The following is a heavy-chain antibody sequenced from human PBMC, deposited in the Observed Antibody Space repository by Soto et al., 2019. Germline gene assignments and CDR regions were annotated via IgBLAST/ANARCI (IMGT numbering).Heavy chain of an antibody. J-gene: IGHJ4*02. Sequence: GGSLRLSCTASGFTFGDYAMSWFRQAPGKGLEWVGFIRSKAYGGTTEYAASVKGRFTISRDDSKSIAYLQMNSLKTEDTAVYYCTRRPYSSSSEFDYWGQGTLVTVSS. CDR1: GFTFGDYA. D-gene: IGHD6-6*01. CDR2: IRSKAYGGTT. V-gene: IGHV3-49*03. CDR3: TRRPYSSSSEFDY.